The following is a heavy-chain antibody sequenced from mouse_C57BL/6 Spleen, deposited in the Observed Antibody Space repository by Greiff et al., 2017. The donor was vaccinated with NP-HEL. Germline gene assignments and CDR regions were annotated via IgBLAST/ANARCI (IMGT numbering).Heavy chain of an antibody. D-gene: IGHD1-1*01. CDR2: ISSGSSTI. V-gene: IGHV5-17*01. CDR1: GFTFSDYG. J-gene: IGHJ1*03. CDR3: ARLTTVVEKGYFDV. Sequence: DVMLVESGGGLVKPGGSLKLSCAASGFTFSDYGMHWVRQAPEKGLEWVAYISSGSSTIYYADTVKGRFTISIDNAKNTLFLQMTSLSSEDTAMYYCARLTTVVEKGYFDVWGTGTTVTVSS.